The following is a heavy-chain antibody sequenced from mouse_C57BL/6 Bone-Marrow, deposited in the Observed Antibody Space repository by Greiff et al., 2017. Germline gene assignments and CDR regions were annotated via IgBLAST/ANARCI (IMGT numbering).Heavy chain of an antibody. CDR3: ASSYYDYDEYFDV. CDR1: GYTFTSYW. Sequence: QVQLQQPGAELVMPGASVKLSCQASGYTFTSYWMHWVKQRPGQGLEWIGEIDPSDSYTNYNQKFKGKSTLTVDKSSSTAYMQLSSLTSEDSAVYYCASSYYDYDEYFDVWGTGTTVTVSS. J-gene: IGHJ1*03. V-gene: IGHV1-69*01. D-gene: IGHD2-4*01. CDR2: IDPSDSYT.